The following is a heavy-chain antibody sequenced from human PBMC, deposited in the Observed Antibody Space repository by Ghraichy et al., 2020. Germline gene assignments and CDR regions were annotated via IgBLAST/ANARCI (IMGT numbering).Heavy chain of an antibody. V-gene: IGHV4-4*02. D-gene: IGHD6-6*01. J-gene: IGHJ3*02. Sequence: SETLSLTCAVSGGSISSSNWWSWVRQPPGKGLEWIGEIYHSGSTNYNPSLKSRVTISVDKSKKQFSLKLSSVTAADTAVYYCARDHYSSSSGEHDAFDIWGQGKMVTGSS. CDR3: ARDHYSSSSGEHDAFDI. CDR2: IYHSGST. CDR1: GGSISSSNW.